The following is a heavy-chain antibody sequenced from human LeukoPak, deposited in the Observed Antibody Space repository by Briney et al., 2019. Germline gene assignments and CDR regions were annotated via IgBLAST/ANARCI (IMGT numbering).Heavy chain of an antibody. Sequence: PSETLSLTCTVSGGSISSYYWSWIRQPPGKGLDWIGHIYGSGSTNYNPSLKSRVTLSVDTSKNQFSLKLSSVTAADTAVYYCAREGTSGTHLNWFDPWGQGTLVTVSS. CDR1: GGSISSYY. V-gene: IGHV4-59*01. CDR2: IYGSGST. J-gene: IGHJ5*02. CDR3: AREGTSGTHLNWFDP. D-gene: IGHD1-1*01.